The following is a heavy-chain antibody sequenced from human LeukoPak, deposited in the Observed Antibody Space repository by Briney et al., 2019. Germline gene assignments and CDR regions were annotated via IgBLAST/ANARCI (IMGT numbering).Heavy chain of an antibody. V-gene: IGHV6-1*01. CDR2: TYYRSKWYN. D-gene: IGHD1-14*01. CDR1: GDSVSNTRSA. Sequence: SQTLSLTCAISGDSVSNTRSAWTWIRQSPSRGLEWLGRTYYRSKWYNDYAVSLKSRISINPDTSKNRFSLQLNSVTPEDTAVYYCARVNSWTEEPDTGFDSWGQGTLVIVSS. CDR3: ARVNSWTEEPDTGFDS. J-gene: IGHJ4*02.